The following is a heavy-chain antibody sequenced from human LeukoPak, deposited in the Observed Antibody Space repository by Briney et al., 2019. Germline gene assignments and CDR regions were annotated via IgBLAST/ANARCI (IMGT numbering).Heavy chain of an antibody. V-gene: IGHV3-33*06. Sequence: GGSLRLSCVASGFTFSDYGMHWVRQAPGKGLEWVAVIWYDGSNQEFADSVKGRFTISRDNSKNTLYLQMNSLRAEDTAVYYCAKDYIRIGSSGLRSGAFDIWGQGTMVTVSS. CDR1: GFTFSDYG. J-gene: IGHJ3*02. CDR2: IWYDGSNQ. CDR3: AKDYIRIGSSGLRSGAFDI. D-gene: IGHD1-14*01.